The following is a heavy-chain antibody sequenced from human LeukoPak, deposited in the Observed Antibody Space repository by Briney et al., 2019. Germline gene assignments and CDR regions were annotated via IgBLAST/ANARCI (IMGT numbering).Heavy chain of an antibody. Sequence: GGSLILSCAASGLTFSSYAMSWVRQAPGKGLEWVSAISCSSGHTYYADSVKGRFTISRDNSKNTLYLQMNSLRDEDTAVYYCAKVGFSEMEWLLYSDHWGQGTLVTVSS. CDR3: AKVGFSEMEWLLYSDH. CDR2: ISCSSGHT. D-gene: IGHD3-3*01. CDR1: GLTFSSYA. V-gene: IGHV3-23*01. J-gene: IGHJ4*02.